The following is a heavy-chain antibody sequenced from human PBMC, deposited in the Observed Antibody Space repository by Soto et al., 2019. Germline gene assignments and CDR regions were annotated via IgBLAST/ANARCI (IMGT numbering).Heavy chain of an antibody. CDR2: INAGNGNT. CDR1: GYTFTSYA. Sequence: GASVKVSFKASGYTFTSYAMHWVRQAPGQRLEWMGWINAGNGNTKYSQKFQGRVTITRDTSASTAYMELSSLRSEDTAVYYCAREYDSSGYYPSFYHWGQGTLVTVSS. J-gene: IGHJ4*02. V-gene: IGHV1-3*01. D-gene: IGHD3-22*01. CDR3: AREYDSSGYYPSFYH.